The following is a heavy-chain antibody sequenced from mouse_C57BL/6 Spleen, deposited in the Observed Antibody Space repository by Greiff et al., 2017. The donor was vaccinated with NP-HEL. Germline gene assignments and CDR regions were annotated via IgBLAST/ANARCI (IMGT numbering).Heavy chain of an antibody. Sequence: QVQLQQPGAELVRPGSSVKLSCKASGYTFTSYWMDWVKQRPGQGLEWIGNIYPSDSETHYNQKFKDKATLTVDKSSSTAYMQLSSLTSEDSAVYYCARREYDDGAMDYWGQGTSVTVSS. V-gene: IGHV1-61*01. J-gene: IGHJ4*01. CDR1: GYTFTSYW. CDR2: IYPSDSET. CDR3: ARREYDDGAMDY. D-gene: IGHD2-3*01.